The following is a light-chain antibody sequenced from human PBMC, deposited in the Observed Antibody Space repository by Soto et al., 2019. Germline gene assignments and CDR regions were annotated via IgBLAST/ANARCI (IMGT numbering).Light chain of an antibody. V-gene: IGLV1-40*01. CDR3: QSYDSSLSGWV. Sequence: QSALTHPPSLSRAPVQRVTIACTGSSSNIGAVYDVHWYQQLPGTAPKLLIYGNNNRPSGVPDRFSGSKSGTSASLAITGLQAEDEADYYCQSYDSSLSGWVFGGGTKLTVL. CDR1: SSNIGAVYD. CDR2: GNN. J-gene: IGLJ3*02.